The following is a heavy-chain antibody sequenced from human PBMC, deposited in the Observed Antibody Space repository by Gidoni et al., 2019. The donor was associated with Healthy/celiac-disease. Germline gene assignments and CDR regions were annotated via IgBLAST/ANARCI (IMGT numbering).Heavy chain of an antibody. CDR3: ARGQYYYGSGSYLYYYYYGMDV. V-gene: IGHV1-69*01. CDR1: GGTFSSYA. Sequence: QVQLVQSGAEVKKPGSSGKVSCKASGGTFSSYAISWGRPAPGQGLEWMGGIIPIFGTANYAQKFQGRVTITADESTSTAYMELSSLRSEDTAVYYCARGQYYYGSGSYLYYYYYGMDVWGQGTTVTVSS. J-gene: IGHJ6*02. D-gene: IGHD3-10*01. CDR2: IIPIFGTA.